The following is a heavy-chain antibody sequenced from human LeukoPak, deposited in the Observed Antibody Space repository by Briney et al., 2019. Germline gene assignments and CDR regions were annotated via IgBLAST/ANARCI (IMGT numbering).Heavy chain of an antibody. CDR1: GFTFDDYA. CDR2: ISWNSGSI. V-gene: IGHV3-9*01. J-gene: IGHJ6*03. CDR3: AKSLRARNYYYYMDV. Sequence: GGSLRLSCAASGFTFDDYAMHWVRQAPGKGLEWVSGISWNSGSIVYADSVKGRFTISRDNAKNSLYLQMNSLRAEDTALYYCAKSLRARNYYYYMDVWGKGTTVTISS. D-gene: IGHD3-10*01.